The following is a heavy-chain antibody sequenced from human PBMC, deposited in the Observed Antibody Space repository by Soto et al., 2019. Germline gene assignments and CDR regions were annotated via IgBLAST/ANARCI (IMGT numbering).Heavy chain of an antibody. J-gene: IGHJ6*03. D-gene: IGHD2-2*01. V-gene: IGHV1-58*02. CDR1: GFTFTSSA. Sequence: ASVKVSCKASGFTFTSSAMQWVRQARGQRLEWIGWIVVGSGNTNYAQKFQERVTITRDMSTSTAYMELSSLRSEDTAVYYCAASGISPAAMQFLMDVWGKGTTVTVSS. CDR3: AASGISPAAMQFLMDV. CDR2: IVVGSGNT.